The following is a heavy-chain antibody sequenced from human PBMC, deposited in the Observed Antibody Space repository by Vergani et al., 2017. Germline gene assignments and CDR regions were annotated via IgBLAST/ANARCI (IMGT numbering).Heavy chain of an antibody. CDR2: ISGSGGST. V-gene: IGHV3-23*01. Sequence: EVQLLESGGGLVQPGGSLRLSCAASGFTFSTYAMSWVRQAPGKGLEWVSAISGSGGSTDYADSVKGRFTISRDNSKNTLYLQMNSLRDEDTAVYYCAKDSVLVDAVFDYWGQGTLVTVSS. CDR1: GFTFSTYA. D-gene: IGHD2-15*01. CDR3: AKDSVLVDAVFDY. J-gene: IGHJ4*02.